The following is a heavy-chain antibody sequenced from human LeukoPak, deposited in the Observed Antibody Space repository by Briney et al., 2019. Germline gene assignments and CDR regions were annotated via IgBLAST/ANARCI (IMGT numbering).Heavy chain of an antibody. V-gene: IGHV4-4*09. CDR3: ARHTYSSGWYPDAFDI. CDR1: GGSISSYY. Sequence: PSETLSLTCTVSGGSISSYYWSRIRQPPGKGLEWIGYIYTSGSTNYNPSLKSRVTISVDTSKNQFSLKLSSVTAADTAVYYCARHTYSSGWYPDAFDIWGQGTMVTVSS. J-gene: IGHJ3*02. CDR2: IYTSGST. D-gene: IGHD6-19*01.